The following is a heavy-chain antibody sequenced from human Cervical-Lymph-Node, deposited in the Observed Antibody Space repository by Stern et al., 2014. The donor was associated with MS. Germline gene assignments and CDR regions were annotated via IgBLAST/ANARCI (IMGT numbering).Heavy chain of an antibody. CDR3: ARHDGGYSNRVDY. D-gene: IGHD4-11*01. J-gene: IGHJ4*02. CDR1: GYTFTSYW. Sequence: EVQLVQSGAEVKKPGESLKISCKGSGYTFTSYWIGWVRQMPGKGLEWMGVIYPGDSGTRYSHYFQGQVPISADKSISTAYLQWNSLKASDTAMYYCARHDGGYSNRVDYWGQGSLVTVSS. CDR2: IYPGDSGT. V-gene: IGHV5-51*01.